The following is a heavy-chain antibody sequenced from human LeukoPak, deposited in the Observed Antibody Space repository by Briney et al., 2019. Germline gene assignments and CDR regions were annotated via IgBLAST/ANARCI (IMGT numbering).Heavy chain of an antibody. CDR2: INHSGST. CDR3: ARGPPNYYYDCYMDV. CDR1: GGSFGGYY. V-gene: IGHV4-34*01. Sequence: PSETLSLTCAVYGGSFGGYYWSWISQLPGKGLEWIGEINHSGSTNYNPSLKSRVTISVDTSKNQFSLKLSSVTAADTAVYYCARGPPNYYYDCYMDVWGKGTTVTVSS. J-gene: IGHJ6*03.